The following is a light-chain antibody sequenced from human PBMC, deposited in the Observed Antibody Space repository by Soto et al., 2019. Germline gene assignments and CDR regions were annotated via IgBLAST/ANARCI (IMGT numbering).Light chain of an antibody. CDR2: SAS. Sequence: EIVLTQSPGTLSLSPGERATLSCRASQSVSSSYLARYQQKPGQAPRLLMYSASSRATGIPDRFSGSRSGTDFTLTISRLEPEDFAVYYCQQYGSSPWTFGQGTKVEIK. V-gene: IGKV3-20*01. J-gene: IGKJ1*01. CDR3: QQYGSSPWT. CDR1: QSVSSSY.